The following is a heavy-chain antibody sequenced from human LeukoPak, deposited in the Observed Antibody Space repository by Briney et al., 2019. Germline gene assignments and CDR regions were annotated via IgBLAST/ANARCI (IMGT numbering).Heavy chain of an antibody. D-gene: IGHD2-2*02. CDR1: GGSISSCGYT. J-gene: IGHJ4*02. V-gene: IGHV4-30-2*01. CDR2: NYHSGSS. Sequence: SQTRSLTCAASGGSISSCGYTWSWIRQPPGKDLEAIGHNYHSGSSYYNPSLKSRVTISVDRSQNQFSLKLSSVTAADTAVYYWARAGPLYVVYYWGQGTLVTVSS. CDR3: ARAGPLYVVYY.